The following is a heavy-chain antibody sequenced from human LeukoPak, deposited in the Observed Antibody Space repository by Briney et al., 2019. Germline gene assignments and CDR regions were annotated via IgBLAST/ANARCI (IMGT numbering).Heavy chain of an antibody. D-gene: IGHD6-6*01. V-gene: IGHV5-51*01. J-gene: IGHJ4*02. Sequence: GESLQISCQGSGYPFSSYWIGWVRQMPGKGLEWMGIIYPGDSDTRYSPSFQGQVTISADKSISTAYLQWSSLKASDTAMYYCARLGRSSYPNWGQGTLVTVSS. CDR1: GYPFSSYW. CDR2: IYPGDSDT. CDR3: ARLGRSSYPN.